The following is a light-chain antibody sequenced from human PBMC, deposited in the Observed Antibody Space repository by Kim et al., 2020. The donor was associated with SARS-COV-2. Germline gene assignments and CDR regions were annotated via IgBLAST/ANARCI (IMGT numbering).Light chain of an antibody. CDR1: SRGVASDY. CDR2: RDH. CDR3: QSCDSSNWV. V-gene: IGLV6-57*02. J-gene: IGLJ3*02. Sequence: GVTVTHTATSSSRGVASDYKQGCQQRPGPAPSTVLYRDHQRPPGAPDRVSGSIDSSSNSASLTISGMKTKDEADYYCQSCDSSNWVFGGGTQLTVL.